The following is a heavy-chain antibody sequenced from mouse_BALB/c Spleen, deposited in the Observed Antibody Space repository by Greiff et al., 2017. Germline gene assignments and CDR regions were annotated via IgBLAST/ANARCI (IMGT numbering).Heavy chain of an antibody. CDR1: GFTFSDYY. CDR2: ISDGGSYT. Sequence: EVNVVESGGGLVKPGGSLKLSCAASGFTFSDYYMYWVRQTPEKRLEWVATISDGGSYTYYPDSVKGRFTISRDNAKNNLYLQMSSLKSEDTAMYYCARDLGHWYFDVWGAGTTVTVSS. J-gene: IGHJ1*01. D-gene: IGHD4-1*01. V-gene: IGHV5-4*02. CDR3: ARDLGHWYFDV.